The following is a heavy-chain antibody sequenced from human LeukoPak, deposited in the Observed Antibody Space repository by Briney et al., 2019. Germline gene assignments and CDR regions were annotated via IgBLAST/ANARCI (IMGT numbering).Heavy chain of an antibody. D-gene: IGHD6-13*01. J-gene: IGHJ4*02. Sequence: GGSLRLSCAASGFTFSAYGMSWVRQSPRKGLEWVSGVSGADGTTYYADSVKGRFTISRDNSKSTLYLQMNNLRAEDTAVYYCAKAQQLVPHEDYWGQGTLVTVSS. CDR3: AKAQQLVPHEDY. CDR2: VSGADGTT. CDR1: GFTFSAYG. V-gene: IGHV3-23*01.